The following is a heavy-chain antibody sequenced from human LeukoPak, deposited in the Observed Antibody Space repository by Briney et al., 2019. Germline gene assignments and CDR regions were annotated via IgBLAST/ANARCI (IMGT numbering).Heavy chain of an antibody. CDR3: AKDTLDSSGYCFDY. CDR2: IWYDGTNK. Sequence: PGGSLRLSCAASGFIFSNYAMHWVRQAPGKGLEWVAVIWYDGTNKYYAGSVKGRFTISRDNSKNTLYLQMNSLRAEDTAVYYCAKDTLDSSGYCFDYWGQGTLVTVSS. CDR1: GFIFSNYA. V-gene: IGHV3-33*06. D-gene: IGHD3-22*01. J-gene: IGHJ4*02.